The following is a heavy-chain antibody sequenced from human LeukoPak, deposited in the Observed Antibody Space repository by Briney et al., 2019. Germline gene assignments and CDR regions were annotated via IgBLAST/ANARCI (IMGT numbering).Heavy chain of an antibody. CDR2: ITHSGTT. J-gene: IGHJ5*02. V-gene: IGHV4-34*01. Sequence: PSETLSLTCADYGGSFSSFYWSWIRQPPGKGLEWIGEITHSGTTNYNPSLKSRVTIFVDTSKKQFSLKLTSVTAADTAVYYCARASSYDRVTRYNPSWFGHWGQGTLVTVSS. CDR3: ARASSYDRVTRYNPSWFGH. CDR1: GGSFSSFY. D-gene: IGHD3-16*01.